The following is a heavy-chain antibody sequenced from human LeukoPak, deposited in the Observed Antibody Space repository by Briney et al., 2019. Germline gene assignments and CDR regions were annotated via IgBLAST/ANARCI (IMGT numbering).Heavy chain of an antibody. CDR1: GFTFSSYG. D-gene: IGHD5-18*01. CDR2: ISYDGSNK. CDR3: AKDYRIQLWFSPSYYYYGMDV. Sequence: PGRSLRLSCAASGFTFSSYGMHWVRQAPGKGLEWVAVISYDGSNKYYADSVKGRFTISRDNSQNTLYLQMNSLRAEDTAVYYCAKDYRIQLWFSPSYYYYGMDVRGKGTTVTVSS. V-gene: IGHV3-30*18. J-gene: IGHJ6*04.